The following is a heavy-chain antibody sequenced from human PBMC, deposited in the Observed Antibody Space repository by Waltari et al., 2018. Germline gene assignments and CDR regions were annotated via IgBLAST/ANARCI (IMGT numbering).Heavy chain of an antibody. D-gene: IGHD2-15*01. CDR3: ARGSDCSGSTCTADAFDV. V-gene: IGHV3-33*04. CDR2: MWNDGSNE. CDR1: AFRFKNFA. Sequence: QVQLVESGGGVVQPGTSLRLSCVASAFRFKNFAMHWVRQAPGEGVSFFSRMWNDGSNEYYADYVKGRFTISRDNSKKTLYLQMRSLREDDTAVYFCARGSDCSGSTCTADAFDVWGRGTRVSVSS. J-gene: IGHJ3*01.